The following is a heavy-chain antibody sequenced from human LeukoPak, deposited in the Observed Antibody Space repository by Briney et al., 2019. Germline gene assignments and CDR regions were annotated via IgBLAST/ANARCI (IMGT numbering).Heavy chain of an antibody. CDR2: INQDASEI. CDR1: GFTFSTYW. D-gene: IGHD2-21*02. V-gene: IGHV3-7*01. J-gene: IGHJ4*02. CDR3: ATDRDNSDWQKRFDS. Sequence: GGSLRLSCSASGFTFSTYWMNWYRQAPGKGLEWVGNINQDASEINYVDSVRGRFTISRDNAKNSLHLQMNSLRAEDTAAYYCATDRDNSDWQKRFDSWGQGTLVTVSS.